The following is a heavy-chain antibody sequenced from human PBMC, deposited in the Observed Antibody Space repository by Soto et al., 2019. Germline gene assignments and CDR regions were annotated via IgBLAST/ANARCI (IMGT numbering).Heavy chain of an antibody. Sequence: GGSLRLSCAASGFTSSSYAMSWVRQAPGKGLEWVSAISGSGGSTYYADSVKGRFTISRDNSKNTLYLQMNSLRAEDTAVYYCAKDSGSNYYGSGSYYKHDYYYYYMDVWGKGTTVTVSS. CDR3: AKDSGSNYYGSGSYYKHDYYYYYMDV. CDR2: ISGSGGST. J-gene: IGHJ6*03. D-gene: IGHD3-10*01. V-gene: IGHV3-23*01. CDR1: GFTSSSYA.